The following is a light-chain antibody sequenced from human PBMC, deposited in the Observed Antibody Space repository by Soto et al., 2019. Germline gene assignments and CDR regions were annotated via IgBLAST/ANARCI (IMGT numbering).Light chain of an antibody. CDR3: NSYTTSATYV. V-gene: IGLV2-14*03. J-gene: IGLJ1*01. CDR1: SSDVGYSNH. CDR2: GVY. Sequence: QSALTQPASVSGSPGQSITISCTGTSSDVGYSNHVSWYQQHPGEAPKLIVYGVYNRPSGISNRFSGSKSGSTASLTISGLQPEDEADYFCNSYTTSATYVFGTGTKLTVL.